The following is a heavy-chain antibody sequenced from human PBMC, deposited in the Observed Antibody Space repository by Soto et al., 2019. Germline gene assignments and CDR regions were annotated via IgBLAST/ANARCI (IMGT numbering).Heavy chain of an antibody. Sequence: GASVKVSCKASGGTFSSYAISWVRQAPGQGLEWMGGIIPIFGTANYAQKFQGRVTITADESTSTAYMELSSLRSEDTAVYYCAIAPMGYSYKPFDYWGQGTLVTVSS. CDR3: AIAPMGYSYKPFDY. CDR1: GGTFSSYA. D-gene: IGHD5-18*01. J-gene: IGHJ4*02. CDR2: IIPIFGTA. V-gene: IGHV1-69*13.